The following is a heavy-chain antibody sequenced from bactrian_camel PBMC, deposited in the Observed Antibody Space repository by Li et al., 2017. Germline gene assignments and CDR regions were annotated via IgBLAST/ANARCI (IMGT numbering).Heavy chain of an antibody. V-gene: IGHV3S55*01. Sequence: HVQLVESGGGSVQAGESLRLSCSASGVAFDDSPLVWYRQAAGSGCEMVAFIDSDGRTGYGDSVKGRFTISQDNAKNTVYLQMNSLKPEDTAMYYCAVRYLGCGLGPAERYEYKFWGQGTQVTVS. CDR3: AVRYLGCGLGPAERYEYKF. CDR2: IDSDGRT. D-gene: IGHD5*01. J-gene: IGHJ4*01. CDR1: GVAFDDSP.